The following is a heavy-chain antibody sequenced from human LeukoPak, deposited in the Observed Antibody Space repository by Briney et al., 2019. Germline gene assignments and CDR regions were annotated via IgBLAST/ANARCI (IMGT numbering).Heavy chain of an antibody. D-gene: IGHD3-22*01. V-gene: IGHV4-34*01. Sequence: SETLSLTCAVYGGSFSGYYWSWIRQPPGKGLEWIGEINHSGSTNYNPSLKSRVTISVDTSKNQFSLKLSSVTAADTAVYYCARRHVGGEYRGAYYYDSSGYPPQNFDYWGQGTLVTVSS. CDR2: INHSGST. CDR3: ARRHVGGEYRGAYYYDSSGYPPQNFDY. CDR1: GGSFSGYY. J-gene: IGHJ4*02.